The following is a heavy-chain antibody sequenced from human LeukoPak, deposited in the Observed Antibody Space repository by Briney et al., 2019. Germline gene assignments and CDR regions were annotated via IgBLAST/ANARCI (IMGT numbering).Heavy chain of an antibody. Sequence: GGSLRLSCAASGFTFSSYAMSWVRQAPGKGLEWVLAISGSGGSTYYADSVKGRFTISRDNSKNTLYLQMNSLRAEDTAVYYCAVSGYSSSWYLDXWGQGTLVTVSS. CDR2: ISGSGGST. CDR1: GFTFSSYA. V-gene: IGHV3-23*01. D-gene: IGHD6-13*01. CDR3: AVSGYSSSWYLDX. J-gene: IGHJ4*02.